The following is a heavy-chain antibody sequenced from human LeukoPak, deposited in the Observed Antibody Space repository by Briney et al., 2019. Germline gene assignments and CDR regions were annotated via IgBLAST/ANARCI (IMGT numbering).Heavy chain of an antibody. D-gene: IGHD3-9*01. CDR3: ASDILTGYRLPDC. V-gene: IGHV4-34*01. CDR1: GGSFSGYY. J-gene: IGHJ4*02. Sequence: SETLSLTCDVYGGSFSGYYWSWIRQPPGKGLEWIGEINHSGSTNYNPSLKSRVTISVDTSKNQFSLKLSSVTAADTAVYSCASDILTGYRLPDCWGQGTLVTVSS. CDR2: INHSGST.